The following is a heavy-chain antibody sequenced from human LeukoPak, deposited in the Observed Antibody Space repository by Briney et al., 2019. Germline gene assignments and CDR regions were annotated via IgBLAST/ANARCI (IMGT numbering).Heavy chain of an antibody. CDR2: ISSSGSTI. D-gene: IGHD2-2*01. Sequence: PGGSLRLSCAASGFTFSDYYMSWIRQAPGKGLEWVSYISSSGSTIYYADSVKGRFTISRDNAKSSLYLQMNSLRAEDTAVYYCARVGYCSSSSCQRGFDNWGQGTLVTVSS. J-gene: IGHJ4*02. CDR3: ARVGYCSSSSCQRGFDN. V-gene: IGHV3-11*04. CDR1: GFTFSDYY.